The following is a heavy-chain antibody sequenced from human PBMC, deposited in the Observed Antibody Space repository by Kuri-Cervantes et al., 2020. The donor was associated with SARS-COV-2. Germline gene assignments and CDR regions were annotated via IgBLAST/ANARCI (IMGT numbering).Heavy chain of an antibody. CDR1: GGTFSSYA. V-gene: IGHV1-46*01. J-gene: IGHJ5*02. Sequence: ASVKVSCKASGGTFSSYAISWVRQAPGQGLEWMGIINPSGGSTSYAQKFQGRVTMTRDTSTSTVYMELSSLRSEDTAVYYCARERSGGSHIRGWFDPWGQGTLVTVSS. CDR3: ARERSGGSHIRGWFDP. D-gene: IGHD1-26*01. CDR2: INPSGGST.